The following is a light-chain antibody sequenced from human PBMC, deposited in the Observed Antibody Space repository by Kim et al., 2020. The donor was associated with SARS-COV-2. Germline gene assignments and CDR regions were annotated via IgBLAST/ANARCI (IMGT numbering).Light chain of an antibody. Sequence: QSVTISCTGTSSDVGGYNYVSWYQQHPGKAPKLMIYEVSKRPSGVPDRFSGSKSGNTASLTVSGLQAEDEADYYCSSYAGSNNLVFGGGTQLT. CDR1: SSDVGGYNY. J-gene: IGLJ3*02. CDR2: EVS. CDR3: SSYAGSNNLV. V-gene: IGLV2-8*01.